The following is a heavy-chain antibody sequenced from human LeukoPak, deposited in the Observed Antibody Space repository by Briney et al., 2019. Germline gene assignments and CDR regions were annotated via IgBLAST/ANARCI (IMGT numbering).Heavy chain of an antibody. Sequence: SETLSLTCAVYGGSFSGYYWSWIRQPPGKGLEWIGEINHSGSTNYNPSLKSRVTISVDTSKNQFSLKLSSVTAADTAVYYCARVERRKDAFDIWGQGTMVTVSS. D-gene: IGHD5-24*01. V-gene: IGHV4-34*01. CDR2: INHSGST. CDR3: ARVERRKDAFDI. CDR1: GGSFSGYY. J-gene: IGHJ3*02.